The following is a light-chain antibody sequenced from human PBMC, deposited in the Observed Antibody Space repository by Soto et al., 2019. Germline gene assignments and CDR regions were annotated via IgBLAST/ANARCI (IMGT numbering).Light chain of an antibody. V-gene: IGLV2-14*01. CDR3: SSYTSSSTYV. CDR2: EVS. J-gene: IGLJ1*01. CDR1: SSDVGRFNY. Sequence: QSVLTQPASVSGSPGQSITISCTGTSSDVGRFNYVSWFQQHPGKVPKLIIYEVSIRPSGVSNRFSGSKSGNTASLTISGLQAEDEADYYCSSYTSSSTYVFGNGTKVTVL.